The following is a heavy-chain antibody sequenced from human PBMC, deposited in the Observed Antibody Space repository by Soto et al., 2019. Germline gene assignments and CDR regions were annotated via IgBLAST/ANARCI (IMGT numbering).Heavy chain of an antibody. V-gene: IGHV4-59*08. CDR3: ASLYYDILTGYPNLNY. D-gene: IGHD3-9*01. CDR2: IYYSGST. J-gene: IGHJ4*02. Sequence: PSETLSLTCTVSGGSISSYYWSWIRQPPGKGLEWIGYIYYSGSTNYNPSLKSRVTISVDTSKNQFSLKLSSVTAADTAVYYCASLYYDILTGYPNLNYWGQGTLVTVSS. CDR1: GGSISSYY.